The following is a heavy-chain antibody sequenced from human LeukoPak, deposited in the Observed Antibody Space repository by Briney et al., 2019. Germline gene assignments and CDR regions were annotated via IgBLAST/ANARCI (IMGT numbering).Heavy chain of an antibody. CDR2: ITDSGNTI. V-gene: IGHV3-11*01. CDR3: ARSIGLTGGGVDV. Sequence: GALRLSWAASGFPFRDYNLNWVRPAPGKGLGWVSYITDSGNTIHYADSVKGRFTISRDNAKNSLYLQMNSLRAEDTAVYYCARSIGLTGGGVDVWGQGTTVTVSS. CDR1: GFPFRDYN. D-gene: IGHD3-9*01. J-gene: IGHJ6*02.